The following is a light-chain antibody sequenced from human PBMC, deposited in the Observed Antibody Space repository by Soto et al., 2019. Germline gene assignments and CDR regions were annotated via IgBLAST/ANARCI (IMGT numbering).Light chain of an antibody. J-gene: IGLJ2*01. V-gene: IGLV1-51*02. CDR3: GTWDSSVSGVV. CDR2: ENN. CDR1: SSNIENNY. Sequence: QSVLTQPPSVSAAPGQKVTISCSGSSSNIENNYVSWYQQLPGTAPKLLIYENNRRPSGIPDRLSGSKSGTSATLGITGLQTGDEADYYCGTWDSSVSGVVFGGGTKLTVL.